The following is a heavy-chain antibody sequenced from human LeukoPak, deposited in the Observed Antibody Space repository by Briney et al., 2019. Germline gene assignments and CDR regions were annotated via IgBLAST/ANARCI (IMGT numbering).Heavy chain of an antibody. Sequence: GGSLRLSCAASGFTSSSYAMSWVRQAPGKGLEWVSYISSSSSTIYYADSVKGRFTISRDNAKNSLYLQMNSLRDEDTAVYYCARDGNLGYCSSTSCSGFDPWGQGTLVTVSS. D-gene: IGHD2-2*01. CDR2: ISSSSSTI. J-gene: IGHJ5*02. CDR3: ARDGNLGYCSSTSCSGFDP. CDR1: GFTSSSYA. V-gene: IGHV3-48*02.